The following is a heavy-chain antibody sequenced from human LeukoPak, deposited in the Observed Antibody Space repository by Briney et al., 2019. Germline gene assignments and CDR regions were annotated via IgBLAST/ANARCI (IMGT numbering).Heavy chain of an antibody. D-gene: IGHD2-2*01. J-gene: IGHJ4*02. CDR2: CSGSGDST. V-gene: IGHV3-23*01. Sequence: GGSLRLSCAASGXTFSSYAMSWVRQAPGKGLEWVSACSGSGDSTYYADSRKGRFTISRDNSKNTLYLQMNSLRAEDTAVYYCAKGEVPAALDYWGQGTLVTVSS. CDR1: GXTFSSYA. CDR3: AKGEVPAALDY.